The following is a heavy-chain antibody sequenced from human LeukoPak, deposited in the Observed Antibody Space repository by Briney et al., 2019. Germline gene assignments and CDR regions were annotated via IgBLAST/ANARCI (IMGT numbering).Heavy chain of an antibody. V-gene: IGHV3-73*01. CDR1: GFTFGGSA. CDR2: IRSKANSYAT. Sequence: GGSLKLSCAASGFTFGGSAMHWVRQASGKGLEWVGRIRSKANSYATAYAASVRGRFTISRDDSKNTAYLQMNSLKTEDTAVYYCTTIPGIAVAGTWFNYWGQGTLVTVSS. J-gene: IGHJ4*02. CDR3: TTIPGIAVAGTWFNY. D-gene: IGHD6-19*01.